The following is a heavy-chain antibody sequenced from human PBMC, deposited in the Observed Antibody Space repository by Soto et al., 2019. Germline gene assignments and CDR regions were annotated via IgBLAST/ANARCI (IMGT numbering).Heavy chain of an antibody. D-gene: IGHD6-13*01. J-gene: IGHJ4*02. V-gene: IGHV3-23*01. CDR1: GFTFSSYA. CDR3: AKDATKGSSWESFYS. Sequence: EVQLLEAGGGLVQPGGSLRLSCASSGFTFSSYAMSWVRQAPGKGLEWVSAISGSGGSTYYADYVKGRFTISRDNYKNTLYLQMNGLRAEDTAVYYCAKDATKGSSWESFYSWGQGSLGTVSS. CDR2: ISGSGGST.